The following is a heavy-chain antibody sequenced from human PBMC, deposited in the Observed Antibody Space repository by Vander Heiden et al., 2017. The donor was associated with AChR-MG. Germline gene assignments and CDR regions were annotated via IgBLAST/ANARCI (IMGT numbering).Heavy chain of an antibody. J-gene: IGHJ4*02. CDR2: ISYDGSNK. D-gene: IGHD2-21*02. Sequence: QVQLVESGGGVVQPGRSLRLSCAASGFTFSSYARHGVRQAPGKGLEWVAVISYDGSNKYYADSVKGRFTISRDNSKNTLYLQMNSLRAEDTAVYYCARAPLAYCGGDCYSENYFDYWGQGTLVTVSS. V-gene: IGHV3-30-3*01. CDR3: ARAPLAYCGGDCYSENYFDY. CDR1: GFTFSSYA.